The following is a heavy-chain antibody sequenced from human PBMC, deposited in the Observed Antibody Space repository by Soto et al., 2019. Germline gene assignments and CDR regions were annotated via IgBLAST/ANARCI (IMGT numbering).Heavy chain of an antibody. CDR3: ARGTAPARVYFDY. CDR2: IDWDDDK. D-gene: IGHD1-1*01. CDR1: GFSLSTSGMS. J-gene: IGHJ4*02. V-gene: IGHV2-70*04. Sequence: ESGPTLVNPTRPLTLTCTFSGFSLSTSGMSVSWVRQPPGKALEWLARIDWDDDKFYSTSLKTRLTISKYTSKNHVVLTLTNMDPVDTATCYFARGTAPARVYFDYWGQGTLVTVSS.